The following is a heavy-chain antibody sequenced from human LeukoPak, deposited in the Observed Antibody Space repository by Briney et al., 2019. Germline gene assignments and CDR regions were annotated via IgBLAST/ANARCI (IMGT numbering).Heavy chain of an antibody. CDR2: INPNSGGT. V-gene: IGHV1-2*06. CDR1: GYTFTGYY. D-gene: IGHD2-21*01. CDR3: ARVSHMSRSYYYYMDV. Sequence: ALVKVSCKASGYTFTGYYMHWVRQAPGQGLEWMGRINPNSGGTNYAQKFQGRVTMTRDTSISTAYMELSRLRSDDAAVYYCARVSHMSRSYYYYMDVWGKGTTVTVSS. J-gene: IGHJ6*03.